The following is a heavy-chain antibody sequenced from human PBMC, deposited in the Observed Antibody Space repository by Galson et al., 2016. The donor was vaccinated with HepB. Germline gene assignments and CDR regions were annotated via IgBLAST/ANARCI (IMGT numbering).Heavy chain of an antibody. Sequence: SLRLSCAASGFTFNNFDMHWVRQAPGKGLEWVSYIRSGNGATHYGDSVKGRFTISRDNAKNSLYLQMNSLRAEDTAVYYCAREDYDSRGYSNFQYWGQGTLVTVSS. CDR2: IRSGNGAT. CDR3: AREDYDSRGYSNFQY. J-gene: IGHJ1*01. V-gene: IGHV3-48*04. CDR1: GFTFNNFD. D-gene: IGHD3-22*01.